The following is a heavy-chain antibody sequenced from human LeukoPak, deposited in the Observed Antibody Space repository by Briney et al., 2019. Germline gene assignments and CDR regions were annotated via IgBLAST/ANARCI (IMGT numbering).Heavy chain of an antibody. D-gene: IGHD2-2*01. V-gene: IGHV3-30-3*01. CDR3: ARDGPIVVVPAAMPLGYYYGMDV. CDR2: ISYDGSNK. Sequence: GRSLRLSCAASGFTFSSYAMPWVRQAPGKGLEWVAVISYDGSNKYYADSVKGRFTISRDNSKNTLYLQMNSLRAEDTAVYYCARDGPIVVVPAAMPLGYYYGMDVWGQGTTVTVSS. J-gene: IGHJ6*02. CDR1: GFTFSSYA.